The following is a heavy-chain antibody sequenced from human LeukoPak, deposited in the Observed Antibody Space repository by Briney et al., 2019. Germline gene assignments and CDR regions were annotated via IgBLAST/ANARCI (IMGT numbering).Heavy chain of an antibody. D-gene: IGHD1-20*01. CDR2: IYYSGST. CDR1: GGSISSYY. CDR3: STYNWNDSDAFDI. J-gene: IGHJ3*02. V-gene: IGHV4-59*01. Sequence: SETLPLTCTVSGGSISSYYWSWIRQPPGKGLEWIGYIYYSGSTNYNPSLKSRVTISVDTSKNQFSLKLSSVTAADTAVYYCSTYNWNDSDAFDIWGQGTMVTVSS.